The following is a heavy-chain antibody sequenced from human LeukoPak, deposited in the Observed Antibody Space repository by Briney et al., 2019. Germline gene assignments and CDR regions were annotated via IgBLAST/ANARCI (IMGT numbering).Heavy chain of an antibody. CDR3: ARDGPTESDAFDI. CDR2: IRSSSNYL. J-gene: IGHJ3*02. CDR1: GFTFSSYS. Sequence: GGSLRLSCAASGFTFSSYSMNWVRQAPGKGLEWVSSIRSSSNYLYYADSVKGRFTISRDNAKNSLYLQMNSLRAEDTAVYYCARDGPTESDAFDIWGQGTMVTVSS. V-gene: IGHV3-21*01. D-gene: IGHD2-21*02.